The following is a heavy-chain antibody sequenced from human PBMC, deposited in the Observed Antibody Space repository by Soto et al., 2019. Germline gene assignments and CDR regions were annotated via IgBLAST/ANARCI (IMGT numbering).Heavy chain of an antibody. Sequence: GSLRLSCAASGFTFSSFGMHWVRQAPGKGLEWVAVILYDGSNKYYADSVKGRFTISRDNSKNTLYLQMNSLRAEDTAVFYCAKPTVPFRRTVVAGPFDNWGQGNLVTVSS. J-gene: IGHJ4*02. CDR1: GFTFSSFG. CDR2: ILYDGSNK. CDR3: AKPTVPFRRTVVAGPFDN. D-gene: IGHD6-19*01. V-gene: IGHV3-30*18.